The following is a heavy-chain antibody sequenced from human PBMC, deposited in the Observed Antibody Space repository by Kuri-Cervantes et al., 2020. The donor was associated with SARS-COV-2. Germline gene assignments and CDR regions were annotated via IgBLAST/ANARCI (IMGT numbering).Heavy chain of an antibody. Sequence: SQTLSLTCAVSGYSISSGYYWGWIRQPPGKGLEWIGSIYHSGSTNYNPSLKSRATISVDTSKNQFSLKLSSVTAADTAVYYCARGTGSYYDFWSGSNFDYWGQGTLVTVSS. J-gene: IGHJ4*02. CDR3: ARGTGSYYDFWSGSNFDY. CDR1: GYSISSGYY. CDR2: IYHSGST. D-gene: IGHD3-3*01. V-gene: IGHV4-38-2*01.